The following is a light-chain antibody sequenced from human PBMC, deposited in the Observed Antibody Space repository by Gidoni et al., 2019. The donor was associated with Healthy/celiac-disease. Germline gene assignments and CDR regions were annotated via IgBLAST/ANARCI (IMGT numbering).Light chain of an antibody. CDR2: GAS. CDR1: LSVSSN. J-gene: IGKJ1*01. Sequence: EIVMTQSPPTLSVSPGERATLSCRASLSVSSNLAWYQQKPGQAPRLLIYGASTRATGIPARFSGSGSGTEFTLTISRLQSEDFAVYYCQQYSNWWTFGQGTKVEIK. V-gene: IGKV3-15*01. CDR3: QQYSNWWT.